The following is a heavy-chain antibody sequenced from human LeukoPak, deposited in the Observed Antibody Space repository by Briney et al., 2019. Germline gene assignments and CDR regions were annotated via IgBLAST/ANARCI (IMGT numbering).Heavy chain of an antibody. CDR1: GGSFSGYY. CDR3: ARRAVVVPAAMYFDY. V-gene: IGHV4-34*01. CDR2: INHSGST. Sequence: SGTLSLTCAVYGGSFSGYYWSWVRQPPGKGLEWWGEINHSGSTNYNPSPKSRVTISVDTTKNQFSLKLSSVTAADTAVYYCARRAVVVPAAMYFDYWGQGTLVTVSS. J-gene: IGHJ4*02. D-gene: IGHD2-2*01.